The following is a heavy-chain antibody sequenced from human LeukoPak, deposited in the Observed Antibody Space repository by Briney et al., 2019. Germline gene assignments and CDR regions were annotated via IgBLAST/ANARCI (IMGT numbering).Heavy chain of an antibody. CDR3: ARDDTYCGGDCYSNAFDI. J-gene: IGHJ3*02. V-gene: IGHV3-23*01. Sequence: GGSLRLSCVASGFSFSGYGMSWDRQAPGKGLEWVSAIGSSGGNIHYADSVKGRFTISRDNSRYTLYLEVNSLRAEDTAVYYCARDDTYCGGDCYSNAFDIWGQGTMVAVSS. CDR1: GFSFSGYG. CDR2: IGSSGGNI. D-gene: IGHD2-21*02.